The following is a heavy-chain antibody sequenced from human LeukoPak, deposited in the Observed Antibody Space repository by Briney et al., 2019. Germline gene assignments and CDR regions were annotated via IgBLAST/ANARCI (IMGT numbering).Heavy chain of an antibody. Sequence: GGSLRLSCAASGFTFSTYWMSWVRQAPGKGLEWMAYINQDGSQKRYVDSVQGRFTISRDNTKNSLFLQMNSLRAEDTDVYYCTRLKDDVTKLDYWGQGTLVTVSS. CDR2: INQDGSQK. CDR3: TRLKDDVTKLDY. D-gene: IGHD2-8*01. V-gene: IGHV3-7*01. J-gene: IGHJ4*02. CDR1: GFTFSTYW.